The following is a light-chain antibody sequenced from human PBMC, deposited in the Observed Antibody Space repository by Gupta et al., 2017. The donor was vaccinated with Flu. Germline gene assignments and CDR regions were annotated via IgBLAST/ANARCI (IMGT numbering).Light chain of an antibody. J-gene: IGKJ5*01. CDR1: QDISNY. CDR2: DAS. Sequence: DIQMTQSPSSLSASVGDRVTITCQASQDISNYLNWYQQKPGKAPKLLIYDASNLETGFPSRFSGSGSGTDFTFTISSLQPEDIATYYCQQDDNLPNTFGQGTRLEIK. CDR3: QQDDNLPNT. V-gene: IGKV1-33*01.